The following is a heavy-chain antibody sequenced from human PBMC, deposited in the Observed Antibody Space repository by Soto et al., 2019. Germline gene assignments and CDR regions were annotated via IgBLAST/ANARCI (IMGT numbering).Heavy chain of an antibody. CDR1: GGSMSNNH. CDR2: IYYSGST. D-gene: IGHD6-19*01. V-gene: IGHV4-59*01. CDR3: ARGGWYNDY. J-gene: IGHJ4*02. Sequence: SETLSLTCTVSGGSMSNNHWSWIRQPPGKGLEWIGYIYYSGSTSYNPSLQSRVAMSVDTSKTQFSLKLNSVSAADTAVYYCARGGWYNDYWGQGTLVTVSS.